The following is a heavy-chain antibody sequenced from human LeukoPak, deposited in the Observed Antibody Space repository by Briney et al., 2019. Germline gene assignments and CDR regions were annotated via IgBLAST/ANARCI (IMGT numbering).Heavy chain of an antibody. CDR2: ISAYNGNT. J-gene: IGHJ5*02. CDR3: ARVEAARWFDP. V-gene: IGHV1-18*01. D-gene: IGHD6-13*01. Sequence: ASVKVSCKASGYTFTSYGISWVRQAPGQGLEWMGWISAYNGNTNYAQKLQGRVTMTTDTSTSTAYMELSRLRSDDAAVYYCARVEAARWFDPWGQGTLVTLSS. CDR1: GYTFTSYG.